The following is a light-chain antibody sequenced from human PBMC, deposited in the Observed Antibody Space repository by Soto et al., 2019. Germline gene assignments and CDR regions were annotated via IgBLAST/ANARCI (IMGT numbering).Light chain of an antibody. V-gene: IGKV2-28*01. CDR2: LGS. J-gene: IGKJ2*01. CDR1: QSLMYSNGYNY. Sequence: IVMTQSPLSLPVSPGEPASISCRSSQSLMYSNGYNYVDWYLQKPGQSPQLLIYLGSNRASGVPDRFSGSESGTDFTLKISRVEAEDVGVYYCMQALQTPRTFGQGTKLEIK. CDR3: MQALQTPRT.